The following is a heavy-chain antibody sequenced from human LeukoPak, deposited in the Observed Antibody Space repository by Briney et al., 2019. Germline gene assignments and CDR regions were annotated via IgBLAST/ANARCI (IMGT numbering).Heavy chain of an antibody. CDR1: GYTFTGYY. J-gene: IGHJ6*03. D-gene: IGHD3-10*01. CDR3: ARGDLYYGSGSYYTDYYYYMDV. V-gene: IGHV1-2*02. CDR2: INPDSGGT. Sequence: ASVKVSCKASGYTFTGYYMHWVRQAPGQGLEWMGWINPDSGGTNYAQKFQGRVTMTRDTSISTAYMELSRLRSDDTAVYYCARGDLYYGSGSYYTDYYYYMDVWGKGTTVTISS.